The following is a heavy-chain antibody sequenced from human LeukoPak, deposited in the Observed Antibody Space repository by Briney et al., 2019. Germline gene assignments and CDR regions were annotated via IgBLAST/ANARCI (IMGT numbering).Heavy chain of an antibody. CDR1: GYSFTGYY. CDR2: VNPRNGAT. D-gene: IGHD3-3*01. CDR3: ARGPDFGVVISLAFDI. Sequence: GASVKVSCKASGYSFTGYYVHWVRQAPGQGLEWMGWVNPRNGATKYAPNFQGRVTMTRDTSINTAYMELRSLRSDDTAVYYCARGPDFGVVISLAFDIWGQGTMVTVSS. V-gene: IGHV1-2*02. J-gene: IGHJ3*02.